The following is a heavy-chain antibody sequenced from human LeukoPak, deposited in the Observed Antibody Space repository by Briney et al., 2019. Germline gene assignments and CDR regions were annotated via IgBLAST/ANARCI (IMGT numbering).Heavy chain of an antibody. CDR2: INHSGST. D-gene: IGHD1-1*01. CDR3: ARSRVPSYYFDY. CDR1: GGSFSGYY. J-gene: IGHJ4*02. V-gene: IGHV4-34*01. Sequence: SETLSRTCAVYGGSFSGYYWSWIRQPPGKGLEWIGEINHSGSTNYNPSLKSRVTISVDTSKNQFSLKLNSVTAADTAVYYCARSRVPSYYFDYWGQGTLVTVSS.